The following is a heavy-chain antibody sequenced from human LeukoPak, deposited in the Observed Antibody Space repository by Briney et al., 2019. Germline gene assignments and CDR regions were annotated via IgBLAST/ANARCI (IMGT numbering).Heavy chain of an antibody. CDR3: AKDPRRYSSSWYYFDY. CDR1: GFTFSSYA. Sequence: GGSLRLSCAASGFTFSSYAMSWVRQAPGKGLEWVSGMSGSGGSTYYADSVKGRFTISRDNSKNTLCLQMNSLRAEDTAVYYCAKDPRRYSSSWYYFDYWGQGTLVTVSS. J-gene: IGHJ4*02. D-gene: IGHD6-13*01. V-gene: IGHV3-23*01. CDR2: MSGSGGST.